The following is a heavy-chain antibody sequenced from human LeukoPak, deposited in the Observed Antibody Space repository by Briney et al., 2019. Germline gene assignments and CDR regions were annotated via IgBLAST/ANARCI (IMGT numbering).Heavy chain of an antibody. D-gene: IGHD3-16*01. J-gene: IGHJ4*02. CDR2: ISGSGAIT. CDR3: AVDAGGH. Sequence: PGGSLRLSRAVSGFTFSSYAMSWVRQAPGKGLEWVSRISGSGAITEYADSVKGRFTISRDNSKSTLSLQMSSLRAEDTAVYYCAVDAGGHWGQGALVTVSS. CDR1: GFTFSSYA. V-gene: IGHV3-23*01.